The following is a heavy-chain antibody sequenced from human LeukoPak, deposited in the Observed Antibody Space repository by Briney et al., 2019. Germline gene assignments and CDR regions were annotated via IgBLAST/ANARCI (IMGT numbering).Heavy chain of an antibody. CDR2: ISWNSGSI. CDR3: AKALTLGSSSAFDP. V-gene: IGHV3-9*01. CDR1: GFTFDDYA. Sequence: GGSLRLSCAASGFTFDDYAMHWVRQAPGKGLEWVSGISWNSGSIGYAESVKGRFTISRDNAKNSLYLQMNSLRAEDTALYYCAKALTLGSSSAFDPWGQGTLVTVSS. J-gene: IGHJ5*02. D-gene: IGHD6-13*01.